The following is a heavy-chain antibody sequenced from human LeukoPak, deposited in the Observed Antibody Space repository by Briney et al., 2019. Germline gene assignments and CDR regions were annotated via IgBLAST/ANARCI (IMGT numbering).Heavy chain of an antibody. CDR3: TTKVIRGNSGDDYDD. V-gene: IGHV3-30*03. CDR2: ISSDGNDK. CDR1: GVTFRSYG. J-gene: IGHJ4*02. D-gene: IGHD5-12*01. Sequence: GGSLRLSCAASGVTFRSYGMHWVRQAPGKGLEWVALISSDGNDKLYGDSVKGRFTISRDDSKSTLYLQMNSLRVEDTAVYYCTTKVIRGNSGDDYDDWGQGTLVTVSS.